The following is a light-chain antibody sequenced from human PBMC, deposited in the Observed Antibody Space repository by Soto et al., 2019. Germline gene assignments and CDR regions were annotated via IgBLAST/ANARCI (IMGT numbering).Light chain of an antibody. CDR1: QSVSSY. Sequence: EIVLTQSPATLSLSPGERATLSCRASQSVSSYLAWYQQKPGQAPRLLIYDASNRATGIPARFSGSGSGTDFTLPISGLEPEDFAVYYCQQRSNWSRTFGQGTKVEIK. CDR2: DAS. CDR3: QQRSNWSRT. J-gene: IGKJ1*01. V-gene: IGKV3-11*01.